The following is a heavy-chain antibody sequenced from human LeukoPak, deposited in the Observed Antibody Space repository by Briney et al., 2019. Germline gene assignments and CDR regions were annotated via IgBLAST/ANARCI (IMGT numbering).Heavy chain of an antibody. J-gene: IGHJ3*01. V-gene: IGHV3-74*01. D-gene: IGHD6-13*01. CDR3: ARDQYSSTWYRGAFDV. CDR1: GFIFSTYW. Sequence: PGGSLRLSCAASGFIFSTYWVHWVRQAPEKGLVWVSRIESDGTSTTYADSVKGRFTISRDNAKNTLYLQMNSLRAEDTAVYYRARDQYSSTWYRGAFDVWGQGTMVSVSS. CDR2: IESDGTST.